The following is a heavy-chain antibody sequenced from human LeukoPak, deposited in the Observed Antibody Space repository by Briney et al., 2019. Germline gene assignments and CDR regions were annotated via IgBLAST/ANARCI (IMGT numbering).Heavy chain of an antibody. V-gene: IGHV3-23*01. CDR3: AKFGGITMVRGSHFDY. CDR2: ISGSGGST. Sequence: GGSLRLSCAASGFTFSSYAMSWVRQAPGKGLEWVSAISGSGGSTYYADSVKGRFTISRDNSKNTLYLQMNSLRAEDTAIYYCAKFGGITMVRGSHFDYWGQGTLVTVSS. J-gene: IGHJ4*02. D-gene: IGHD3-10*01. CDR1: GFTFSSYA.